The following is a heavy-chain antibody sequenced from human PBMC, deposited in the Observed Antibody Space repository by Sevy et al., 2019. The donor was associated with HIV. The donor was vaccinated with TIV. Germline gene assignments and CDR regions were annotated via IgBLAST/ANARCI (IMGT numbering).Heavy chain of an antibody. V-gene: IGHV3-11*01. Sequence: GGSLRLSCAASGFTFSDYYMSWIRQAPGKGLEWVSYISSSGSTIYYADSVKGRFTISRDNAKNSLYLQMNSLRAEDTALYYCARDLRLVSYYGSGSYSVRSYYYGMDVWGQGTTVTVSS. CDR2: ISSSGSTI. CDR3: ARDLRLVSYYGSGSYSVRSYYYGMDV. J-gene: IGHJ6*02. D-gene: IGHD3-10*01. CDR1: GFTFSDYY.